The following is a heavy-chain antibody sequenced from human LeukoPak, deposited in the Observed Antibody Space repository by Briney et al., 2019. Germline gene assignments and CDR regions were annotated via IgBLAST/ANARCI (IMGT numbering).Heavy chain of an antibody. CDR2: IDRGVGST. J-gene: IGHJ4*02. Sequence: GGSLRLSCAASGFTFSIYDLSWVRQAPGKGLECVSAIDRGVGSTYYADSVKGRFTISRDNSKNTLYPQMNNLRVDDTAVYYCAKKGQADDGGKPDWGQGTLVTVSS. CDR3: AKKGQADDGGKPD. CDR1: GFTFSIYD. V-gene: IGHV3-23*01.